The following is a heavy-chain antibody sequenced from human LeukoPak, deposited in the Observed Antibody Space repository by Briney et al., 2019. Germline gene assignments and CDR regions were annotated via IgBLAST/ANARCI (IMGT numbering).Heavy chain of an antibody. CDR3: AREGRFVTPTYYYGSGSPYYFDY. Sequence: ASVKVSCKASGYTFTGYYMHWVRQAPGQGLEWMGRINPNSGGTNYAQKSQGRVTMTRDTSISTAYMELSRLRSDDTAVYYCAREGRFVTPTYYYGSGSPYYFDYWGQGTLVTVSS. CDR1: GYTFTGYY. D-gene: IGHD3-10*01. J-gene: IGHJ4*02. V-gene: IGHV1-2*06. CDR2: INPNSGGT.